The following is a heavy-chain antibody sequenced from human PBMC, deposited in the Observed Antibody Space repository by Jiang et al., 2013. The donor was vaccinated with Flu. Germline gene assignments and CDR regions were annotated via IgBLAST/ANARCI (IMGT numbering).Heavy chain of an antibody. J-gene: IGHJ5*02. V-gene: IGHV1-18*01. CDR2: ISAYNGNT. CDR1: GYTFTSYG. CDR3: ARDGAYYYGSGIRKELNNWFDP. D-gene: IGHD3-10*01. Sequence: SVKVSCKASGYTFTSYGISWVRQAPGQGLEWMGWISAYNGNTNYAQKLQGRVTMTTDTSTSTAYMELRSLRSDDTAVYYCARDGAYYYGSGIRKELNNWFDPWGQGTLVTVSS.